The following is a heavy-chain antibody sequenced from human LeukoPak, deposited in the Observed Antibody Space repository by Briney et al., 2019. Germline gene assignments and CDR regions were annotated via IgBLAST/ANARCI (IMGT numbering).Heavy chain of an antibody. CDR2: IKQDGSEK. CDR1: GFTFSSYA. J-gene: IGHJ4*02. CDR3: ARGRGYGDFFDY. V-gene: IGHV3-7*01. Sequence: GGSLRLSCAASGFTFSSYAMSWVRQAPGKGLEWVANIKQDGSEKYYVDSVKGRFTISRDNAKNSLYLQMNSLRAEDTAVYYCARGRGYGDFFDYWGQGTLVTVSS. D-gene: IGHD4-17*01.